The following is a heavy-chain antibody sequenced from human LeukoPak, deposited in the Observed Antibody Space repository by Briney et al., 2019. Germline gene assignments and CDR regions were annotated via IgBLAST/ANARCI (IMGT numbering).Heavy chain of an antibody. CDR1: GGSISGYY. CDR3: ARGRQWLVPYYFDY. Sequence: SETLSLTCTVSGGSISGYYWSWIRQPPGKGLEWIGYIYYSGSTNYNPSLKSRVTISVDTSKNQFSLKLSSVTAADTAVYYCARGRQWLVPYYFDYWGQGTLVTVSS. V-gene: IGHV4-59*01. CDR2: IYYSGST. D-gene: IGHD6-19*01. J-gene: IGHJ4*02.